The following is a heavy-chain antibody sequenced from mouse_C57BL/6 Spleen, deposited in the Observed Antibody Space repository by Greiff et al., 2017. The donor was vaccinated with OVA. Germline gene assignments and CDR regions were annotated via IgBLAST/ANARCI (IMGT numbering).Heavy chain of an antibody. V-gene: IGHV1-81*01. CDR2: IYPRSGNT. CDR3: ARPGSSYNFDD. Sequence: VQLQQSGAELARPGASVKLSCKASGYTFTSYGISWVKQRTGQGLEWIGEIYPRSGNTYYNEKFKGKATLTADKSSSTAYMELRSPTSEDSAVYFCARPGSSYNFDDWGQGTTLTVSS. D-gene: IGHD1-1*01. CDR1: GYTFTSYG. J-gene: IGHJ2*01.